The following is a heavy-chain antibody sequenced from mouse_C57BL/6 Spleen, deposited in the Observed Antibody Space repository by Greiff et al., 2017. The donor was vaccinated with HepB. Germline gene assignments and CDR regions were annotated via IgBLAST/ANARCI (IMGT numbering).Heavy chain of an antibody. D-gene: IGHD1-1*01. CDR2: IWSGGST. Sequence: VQLQQSGPGLVQPSQSLSITCTVSGFSLTSYGVHWVRQSPGKGLEWLGVIWSGGSTDYNAAFISRLSISKDNSKSQVFFKMNSLQADDTAIYYCASPPYYGSSPYWYFDVWGTGTTVTVSS. J-gene: IGHJ1*03. CDR1: GFSLTSYG. V-gene: IGHV2-2*01. CDR3: ASPPYYGSSPYWYFDV.